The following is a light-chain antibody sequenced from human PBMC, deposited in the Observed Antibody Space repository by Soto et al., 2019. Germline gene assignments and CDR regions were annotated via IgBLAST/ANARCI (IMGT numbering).Light chain of an antibody. CDR3: QIWGTGIQV. Sequence: QPVLTGSPSASASPGASGRLTCTMSRGHSSDDIAWHQQQPEKGPRYLVKLNSDGSHSKGDGIPDRFSGSSSGAERDLTISRLQSEDEGDYYCQIWGTGIQVFGGGTTLTVL. CDR2: LNSDGSH. J-gene: IGLJ2*01. CDR1: RGHSSDD. V-gene: IGLV4-69*01.